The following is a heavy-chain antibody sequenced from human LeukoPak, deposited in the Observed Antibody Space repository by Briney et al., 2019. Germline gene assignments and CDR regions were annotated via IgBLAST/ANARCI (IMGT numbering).Heavy chain of an antibody. Sequence: PGGSLRLSCAASGFTFSSYGMHWVRQAPGKGLEWVAFIRYDGSNKYYADSVKGRFTISRDNSKNTLYLQMNSLRAEDTAVYYCARGLYFRGSGSYNVLGYWGQGTLVTVSS. CDR3: ARGLYFRGSGSYNVLGY. D-gene: IGHD3-10*01. CDR2: IRYDGSNK. CDR1: GFTFSSYG. V-gene: IGHV3-30*02. J-gene: IGHJ4*02.